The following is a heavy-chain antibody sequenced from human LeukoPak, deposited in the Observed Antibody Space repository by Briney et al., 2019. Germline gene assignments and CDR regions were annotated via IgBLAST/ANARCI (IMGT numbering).Heavy chain of an antibody. CDR2: ISGNSSDI. J-gene: IGHJ4*02. CDR3: ARDGGIWGRDGDNYDY. D-gene: IGHD5-24*01. CDR1: GFTLSTYS. Sequence: PGGSLTLLCPASGFTLSTYSMNWVRRAPGKGLDWVSSISGNSSDIYYVDSVKGRCTISRDNAKNTLYLQMNSLRAEDTAVYYCARDGGIWGRDGDNYDYWGQGTLITVSA. V-gene: IGHV3-21*01.